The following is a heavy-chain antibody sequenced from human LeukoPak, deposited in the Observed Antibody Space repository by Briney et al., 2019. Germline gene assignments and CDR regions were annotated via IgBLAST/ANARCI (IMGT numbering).Heavy chain of an antibody. D-gene: IGHD6-13*01. Sequence: SETLSLTCTVSGGSISNSSFYWAWIRQPPGKGLEWVGKIYYSGSSFFNPSLWGRVTISVDTSKNQFSLKLTSVTAADTAVYYCARDRDPDSSSWSGAFDIWGQGTMVTVSS. CDR2: IYYSGSS. V-gene: IGHV4-39*07. CDR3: ARDRDPDSSSWSGAFDI. J-gene: IGHJ3*02. CDR1: GGSISNSSFY.